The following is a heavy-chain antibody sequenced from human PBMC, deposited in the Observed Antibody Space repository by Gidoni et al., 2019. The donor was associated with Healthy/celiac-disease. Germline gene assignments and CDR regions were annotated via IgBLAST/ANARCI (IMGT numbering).Heavy chain of an antibody. V-gene: IGHV1-2*02. Sequence: QVQLVPSGAAVKKPGASGKVPCKTPRYPFTGDYMPWVRQAPGQGLEWIGWINPNSGGTNYAQKVQGRVTMTRDTTISTAYMDLSRLRSDDTAVYYCARDDESNSWYHYWGQGTLVTVSS. D-gene: IGHD4-4*01. CDR2: INPNSGGT. J-gene: IGHJ4*02. CDR1: RYPFTGDY. CDR3: ARDDESNSWYHY.